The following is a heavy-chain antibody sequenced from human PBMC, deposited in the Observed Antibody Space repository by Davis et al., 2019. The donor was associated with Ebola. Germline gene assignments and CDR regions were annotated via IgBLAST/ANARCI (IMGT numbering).Heavy chain of an antibody. Sequence: PGGSLRLSCAVSGFTFNSHWMAWVRQASGKGLEWVADISPDGGETYYLDSVKGQFTISRDNAKDSLFLQMNSLRAEDTAMYFCARDRGWYRFDFWGQGTLVTVSP. CDR1: GFTFNSHW. CDR3: ARDRGWYRFDF. J-gene: IGHJ4*02. CDR2: ISPDGGET. V-gene: IGHV3-7*05. D-gene: IGHD6-19*01.